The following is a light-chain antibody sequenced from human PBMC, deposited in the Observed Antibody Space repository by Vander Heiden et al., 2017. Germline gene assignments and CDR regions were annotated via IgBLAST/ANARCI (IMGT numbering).Light chain of an antibody. V-gene: IGLV2-14*03. J-gene: IGLJ3*02. CDR2: DVD. Sequence: QSALNQPAYVSGSRGQSVTLSCTAVTNDLIDCDFVSWYQQSPGQAPKLIIYDVDSRPSGVSGRFSGSRSALTASLTISNLQPDDEASYFCASYTVRQNWIFGGGTTVTVL. CDR3: ASYTVRQNWI. CDR1: TNDLIDCDF.